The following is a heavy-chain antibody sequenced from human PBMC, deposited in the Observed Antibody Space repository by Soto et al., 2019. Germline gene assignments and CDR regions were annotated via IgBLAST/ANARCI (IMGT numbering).Heavy chain of an antibody. CDR1: GGSISSYY. D-gene: IGHD4-17*01. V-gene: IGHV4-59*01. CDR2: IYYSGST. J-gene: IGHJ4*02. CDR3: ARESVTTDYFDY. Sequence: QVQLQESGPGLVKPSETLSLTCTVSGGSISSYYWSWIRQPPGKGLEWIGSIYYSGSTNYNPSIKSRVTISVDTSKNQFSLKLSSVTAADTAVYYCARESVTTDYFDYWGQGTLVTVSS.